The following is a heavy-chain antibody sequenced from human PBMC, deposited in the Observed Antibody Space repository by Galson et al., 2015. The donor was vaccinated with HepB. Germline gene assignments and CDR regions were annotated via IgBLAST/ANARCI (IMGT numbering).Heavy chain of an antibody. D-gene: IGHD6-6*01. Sequence: SLRLSCAASGFTLSSSGMHWVRQAPGKGLEWVAVIWYDGSNKYYVDSVKGRFTISRDKSKNTLYLQMNSLRAEDTAVYYCARDQYSSSSYYYYAMDVWGQGTTVTVSS. CDR2: IWYDGSNK. V-gene: IGHV3-33*01. CDR3: ARDQYSSSSYYYYAMDV. CDR1: GFTLSSSG. J-gene: IGHJ6*02.